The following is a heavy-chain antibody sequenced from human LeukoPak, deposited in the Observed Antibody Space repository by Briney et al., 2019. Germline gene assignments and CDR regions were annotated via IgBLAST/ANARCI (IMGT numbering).Heavy chain of an antibody. CDR2: IKQDGSEK. J-gene: IGHJ3*02. Sequence: GGSLRLSCAASGFTFSSYGMHWVRQAPGKGLEWVANIKQDGSEKYYVDSVKGRFTISRDNAKNSLYLQMNSLRAEDTAVYYCARNFAEFDIWGQGTMVTVSS. V-gene: IGHV3-7*04. CDR1: GFTFSSYG. CDR3: ARNFAEFDI.